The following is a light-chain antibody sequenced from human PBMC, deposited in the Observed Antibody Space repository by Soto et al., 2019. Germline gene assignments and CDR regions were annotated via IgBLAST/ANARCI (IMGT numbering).Light chain of an antibody. V-gene: IGLV1-44*01. CDR3: AAWDDSLNGVV. CDR2: NNN. CDR1: SSNIGGNI. Sequence: QSVLIQPPSASGTPGQRVTISCSGSSSNIGGNIVNWYQQLPGTAPKLLIYNNNQRPSGVPDRFSGSKSGTSASLAISGLQSEDEADYYCAAWDDSLNGVVFGGGTKLTVL. J-gene: IGLJ2*01.